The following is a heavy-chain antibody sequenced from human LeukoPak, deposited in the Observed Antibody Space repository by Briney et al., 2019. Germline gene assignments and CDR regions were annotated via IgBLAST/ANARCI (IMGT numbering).Heavy chain of an antibody. D-gene: IGHD3-10*01. CDR3: ARRGLRYYGSGSYYSKSYYFDY. J-gene: IGHJ4*02. CDR2: INHRGST. Sequence: SETLSLTCAVYGESFSGYYWSWIRQPPGKGLEWIVEINHRGSTNYNPSLKSRVTISVDTSKNQFSLKLSSVTAAETAVYYCARRGLRYYGSGSYYSKSYYFDYWGQGTLVTVSS. V-gene: IGHV4-34*01. CDR1: GESFSGYY.